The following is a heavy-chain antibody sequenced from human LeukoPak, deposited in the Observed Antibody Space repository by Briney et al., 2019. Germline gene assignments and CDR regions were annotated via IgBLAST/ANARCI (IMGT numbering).Heavy chain of an antibody. J-gene: IGHJ4*02. V-gene: IGHV4-39*01. CDR2: MYYSGST. Sequence: SETLSLTCTVSGGSITSSSYYWGWIRQPPGRGLEWIGNMYYSGSTYYNPSLGGRVTISVDTSKNQFSLKLSSVTAADTAVFYCARQGGDEVFDCWGQGTLVTVSS. D-gene: IGHD2-21*01. CDR3: ARQGGDEVFDC. CDR1: GGSITSSSYY.